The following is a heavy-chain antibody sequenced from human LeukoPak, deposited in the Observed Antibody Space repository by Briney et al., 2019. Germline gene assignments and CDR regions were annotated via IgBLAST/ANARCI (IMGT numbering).Heavy chain of an antibody. Sequence: KPSETLSLTCTVSGGSISSGSYYWNWIRQPPGKGLEWIGYIYYSGSTNYNPSLKSRVTISVDTSKNQFSLKLSSVTAADTAVYYCARNRFGESPGSRTVYYYYYYMDVWGKGTTVTISS. CDR2: IYYSGST. CDR3: ARNRFGESPGSRTVYYYYYYMDV. D-gene: IGHD3-10*01. CDR1: GGSISSGSYY. J-gene: IGHJ6*03. V-gene: IGHV4-61*01.